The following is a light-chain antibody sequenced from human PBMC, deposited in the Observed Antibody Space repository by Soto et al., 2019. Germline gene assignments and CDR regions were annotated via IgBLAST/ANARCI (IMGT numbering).Light chain of an antibody. V-gene: IGKV3-20*01. CDR3: QQYGSSPRT. Sequence: EIVLTQSPGTLSLSSGERATLSCRASQSISSSSLSWYQQKPGQAPRLLIYGASSRATGIPDRFSGSGSGTDFTLTISRLEPEDFAVYYCQQYGSSPRTFGQGTKVDI. J-gene: IGKJ1*01. CDR1: QSISSSS. CDR2: GAS.